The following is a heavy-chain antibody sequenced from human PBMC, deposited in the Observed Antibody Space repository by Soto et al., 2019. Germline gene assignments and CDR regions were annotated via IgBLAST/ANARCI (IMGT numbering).Heavy chain of an antibody. Sequence: GGSLRLSCAASGFTFSDYYMSWIRQAPGKGLEWVSYISSSSSYTNYADSVKGRFTISRDNAKNSLYLQMNSLRAEDTAVYYCAREVHGYCSSTSCPSWNYGMDVWGQGTTVTVSS. CDR1: GFTFSDYY. J-gene: IGHJ6*02. CDR2: ISSSSSYT. V-gene: IGHV3-11*06. D-gene: IGHD2-2*01. CDR3: AREVHGYCSSTSCPSWNYGMDV.